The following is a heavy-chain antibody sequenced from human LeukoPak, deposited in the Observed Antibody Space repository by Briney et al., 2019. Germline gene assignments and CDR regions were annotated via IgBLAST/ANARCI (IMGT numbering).Heavy chain of an antibody. CDR3: VKDQSGSGSW. J-gene: IGHJ4*02. CDR1: GFTFSNYP. V-gene: IGHV3-64D*06. Sequence: TGGSLRLSCSASGFTFSNYPLYWVRQAPGKGLEYVSSITSDGGSTYYADSVKGRFTISRDNSKNTLYLQVNSLRPEDTAVYYCVKDQSGSGSWWGQGTLVTVSS. CDR2: ITSDGGST. D-gene: IGHD3-10*01.